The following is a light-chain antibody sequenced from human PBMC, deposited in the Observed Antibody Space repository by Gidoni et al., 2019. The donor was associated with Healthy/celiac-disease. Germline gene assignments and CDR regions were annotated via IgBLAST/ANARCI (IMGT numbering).Light chain of an antibody. CDR3: QAWDSSTYVV. J-gene: IGLJ2*01. CDR1: KLGDKY. Sequence: SYELTQPPSVSVSPGQTASITCSGAKLGDKYACWYQQKPGQSPVLVIYQDSKRPSGIPERFSGSNSENTATLTISGTQAMDEADYYCQAWDSSTYVVFGGGTKLTVL. V-gene: IGLV3-1*01. CDR2: QDS.